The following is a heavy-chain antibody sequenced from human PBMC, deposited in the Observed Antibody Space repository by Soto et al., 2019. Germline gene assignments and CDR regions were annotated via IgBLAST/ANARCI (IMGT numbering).Heavy chain of an antibody. CDR2: IKSITDGGTA. CDR3: ASGNLKFCSGGSCYSL. Sequence: EVQLVESGGTLVNLGGSLRVSCAASDFSFTNAWMHWVRQAPGKGLEWVGRIKSITDGGTADYSAPVKGRLTISRDDSENTLYLQMDSLKTEDTAVYYCASGNLKFCSGGSCYSLWGQGTLVTVSS. V-gene: IGHV3-15*07. CDR1: DFSFTNAW. J-gene: IGHJ4*02. D-gene: IGHD2-15*01.